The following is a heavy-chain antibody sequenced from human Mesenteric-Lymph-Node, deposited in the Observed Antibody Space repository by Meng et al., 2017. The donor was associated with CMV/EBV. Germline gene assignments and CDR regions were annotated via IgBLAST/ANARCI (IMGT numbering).Heavy chain of an antibody. Sequence: SVKVSCKASGGTFSSYAISWVRQAPGQGLEWMGGIIPIFGTANYAQKFQGRVTITTDESTSTAYMELSSLRSEDTAVYYCARAVRGSIAARPYIYWGQGTLVTVSS. J-gene: IGHJ4*02. CDR3: ARAVRGSIAARPYIY. V-gene: IGHV1-69*05. CDR2: IIPIFGTA. D-gene: IGHD6-6*01. CDR1: GGTFSSYA.